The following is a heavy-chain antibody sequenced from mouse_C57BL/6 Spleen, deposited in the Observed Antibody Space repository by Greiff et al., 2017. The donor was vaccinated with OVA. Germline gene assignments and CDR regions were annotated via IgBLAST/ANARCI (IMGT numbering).Heavy chain of an antibody. J-gene: IGHJ3*01. CDR1: GYSFTSYW. D-gene: IGHD2-5*01. CDR2: LHPNSGST. CDR3: ARSHGLGYSNYAWFAD. V-gene: IGHV1-64*01. Sequence: QVQLQQPGAELVKPGASVTLSCKASGYSFTSYWMHWVQQRPGQGLEWIGMLHPNSGSTTYTEKFKSKATLTVDKSSSTAYMQLSSLTSEDSAVYYCARSHGLGYSNYAWFADWSQGTLVTVSA.